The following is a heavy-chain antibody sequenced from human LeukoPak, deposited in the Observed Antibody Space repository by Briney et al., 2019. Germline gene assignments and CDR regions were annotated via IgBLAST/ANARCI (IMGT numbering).Heavy chain of an antibody. V-gene: IGHV3-30*18. CDR3: AKDWGSSGWYNWFDS. D-gene: IGHD6-19*01. CDR2: LSHDGGVT. J-gene: IGHJ5*01. Sequence: GGSLRLSCAASGFTISTYGMHWVRQVPGKGLEWLTMLSHDGGVTYYLDSVKGRFTISRDNSKNTLYLQMNGLNAADTAVYYCAKDWGSSGWYNWFDSWGQGTQVTVSS. CDR1: GFTISTYG.